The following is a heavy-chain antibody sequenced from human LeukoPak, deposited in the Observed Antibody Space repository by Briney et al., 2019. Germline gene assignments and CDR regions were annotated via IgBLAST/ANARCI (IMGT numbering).Heavy chain of an antibody. J-gene: IGHJ4*02. V-gene: IGHV3-23*01. CDR2: ISGSGGST. CDR3: ARGTYGDYD. D-gene: IGHD4-17*01. CDR1: GFTFGDYA. Sequence: GGSLRLSCTASGFTFGDYAMSWVRQAPGKGLEWVSAISGSGGSTYYADSVKGRFTISRDNSKNTLYLQMNSLRAEDTAVYYCARGTYGDYDWGQGTLVTVSS.